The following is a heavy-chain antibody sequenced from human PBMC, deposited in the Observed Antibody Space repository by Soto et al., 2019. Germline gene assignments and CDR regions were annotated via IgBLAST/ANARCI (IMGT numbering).Heavy chain of an antibody. CDR2: IIPIFGTA. J-gene: IGHJ6*02. V-gene: IGHV1-69*12. CDR1: GGTFSSYA. D-gene: IGHD5-18*01. CDR3: ATVDTAMVYYYYGMDV. Sequence: QVQLVQSGAEVKKPGTSVKLSCKASGGTFSSYAISWVRQAPGQGLAWMGGIIPIFGTANYAQKFQGRVTITADESTSTAYMELSSLRSEDTAVYYCATVDTAMVYYYYGMDVWGQGTTVTVSS.